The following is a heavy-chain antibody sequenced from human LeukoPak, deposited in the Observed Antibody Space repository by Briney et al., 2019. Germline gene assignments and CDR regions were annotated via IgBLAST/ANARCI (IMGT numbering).Heavy chain of an antibody. Sequence: PGGSLRLSCAASGFTFSSYWMSWVRQAPGKGLEWVANIKQDGSEKYYVDSVEGRFTISRDNAKNSLYLQMNSLRAEDTAVYYCARYSSSWSPNYYYGMDVWGQGTTVTVSS. D-gene: IGHD6-13*01. CDR3: ARYSSSWSPNYYYGMDV. J-gene: IGHJ6*02. CDR2: IKQDGSEK. CDR1: GFTFSSYW. V-gene: IGHV3-7*01.